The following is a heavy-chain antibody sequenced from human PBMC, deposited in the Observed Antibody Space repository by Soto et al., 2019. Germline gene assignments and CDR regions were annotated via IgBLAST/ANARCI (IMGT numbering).Heavy chain of an antibody. V-gene: IGHV3-30*18. D-gene: IGHD3-3*01. Sequence: QVQLVESGGGVVQPGRSLRLSCAASGFTFSSYGMHWVRQAPGKGLEWVAVISYDGSNKYYADSVKGRFTISRDNSKNTLYLQMNSLRAEDTAVYYCAKDPEIRFLEWFTAGMDVW. CDR1: GFTFSSYG. CDR3: AKDPEIRFLEWFTAGMDV. J-gene: IGHJ6*01. CDR2: ISYDGSNK.